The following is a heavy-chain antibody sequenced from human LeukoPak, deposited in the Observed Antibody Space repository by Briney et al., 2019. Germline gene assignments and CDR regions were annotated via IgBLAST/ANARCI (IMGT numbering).Heavy chain of an antibody. V-gene: IGHV3-23*01. Sequence: GGSLRLSCVASGFTFSSYAMSWVRQAPGKGLEWVSAISGSGGSTYYADSVKGRFTISRDNSKNTLYLQMNRLRAEDTAVYCSGKDPVMEYCGGDCEPGGGPFDYWGQGTLGSVSS. D-gene: IGHD2-21*02. CDR2: ISGSGGST. J-gene: IGHJ4*02. CDR3: GKDPVMEYCGGDCEPGGGPFDY. CDR1: GFTFSSYA.